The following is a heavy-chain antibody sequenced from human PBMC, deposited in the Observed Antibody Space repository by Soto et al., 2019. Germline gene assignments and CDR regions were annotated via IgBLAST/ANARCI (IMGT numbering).Heavy chain of an antibody. Sequence: ASVKVSCKASGYTFTSYAMNWVRQAPGQGLEWMGWINTNTGNPTYAQGFTGRFVFSLDTSVSTAYLQICSLKAEDTAVYYCARGLSEYYDSSGYYSLDGQTDYWGQGTLVTVSS. D-gene: IGHD3-22*01. V-gene: IGHV7-4-1*01. CDR1: GYTFTSYA. CDR3: ARGLSEYYDSSGYYSLDGQTDY. J-gene: IGHJ4*02. CDR2: INTNTGNP.